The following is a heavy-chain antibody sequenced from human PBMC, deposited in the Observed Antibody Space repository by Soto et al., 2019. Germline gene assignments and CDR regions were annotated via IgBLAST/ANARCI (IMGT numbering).Heavy chain of an antibody. CDR3: TTDYRAPITMVRH. J-gene: IGHJ4*02. D-gene: IGHD3-10*01. Sequence: APVKGRFTISRDDSKNTLYLQMNSLKTEDTAVYYCTTDYRAPITMVRHWGQGTLVTVSS. V-gene: IGHV3-15*01.